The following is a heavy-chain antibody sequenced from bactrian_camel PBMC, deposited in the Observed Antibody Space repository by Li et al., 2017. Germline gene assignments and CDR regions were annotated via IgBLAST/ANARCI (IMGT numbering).Heavy chain of an antibody. Sequence: VQLVESGGGLVQPGGSLRPSCAASGFTFSYAAMTWVRQAPGKGLEWVSRIIHDGDITSYADSVKGRFTISRDNAKNTVALQMYSLKPEDTAVFYSVRDRDPEHYYGMDYWGKGTQVTVS. J-gene: IGHJ7*01. V-gene: IGHV3S31*01. CDR1: GFTFSYAA. CDR2: IIHDGDIT.